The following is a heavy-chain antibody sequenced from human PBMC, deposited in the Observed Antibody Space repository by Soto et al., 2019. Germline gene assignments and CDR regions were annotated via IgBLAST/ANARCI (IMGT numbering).Heavy chain of an antibody. Sequence: GGSLRLSCTASGFTFGDYAMSWFRQAPGKGLEWVGFIRSKAYGGTTEYAASVKGRFTISRDDSKSIAYLQMNSLKTEDTAVYYCTRDPSGIAADDPGVDPWGQGTLVTVSS. CDR2: IRSKAYGGTT. V-gene: IGHV3-49*03. J-gene: IGHJ5*02. CDR3: TRDPSGIAADDPGVDP. CDR1: GFTFGDYA. D-gene: IGHD6-13*01.